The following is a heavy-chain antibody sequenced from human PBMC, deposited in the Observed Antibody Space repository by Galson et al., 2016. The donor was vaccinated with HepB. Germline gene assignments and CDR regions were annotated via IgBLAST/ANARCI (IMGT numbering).Heavy chain of an antibody. Sequence: SLRLSCAASGFTFSSYIINWVRQAPGKGLGWIANISPSRTNLYYADSVKGRFTISRDNARNSESLQMNSLRAEDTAVYYCARGYYFDYWGLGTLVTVSS. CDR3: ARGYYFDY. CDR1: GFTFSSYI. CDR2: ISPSRTNL. J-gene: IGHJ4*02. V-gene: IGHV3-48*04.